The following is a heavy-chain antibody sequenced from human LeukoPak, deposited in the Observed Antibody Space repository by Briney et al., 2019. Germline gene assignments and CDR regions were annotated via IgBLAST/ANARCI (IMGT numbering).Heavy chain of an antibody. CDR1: GFTVSSNY. D-gene: IGHD2-21*01. CDR3: ARGDFYYYYMDF. CDR2: IYSGGST. Sequence: GGSLRLSCAASGFTVSSNYMNWVRQAPGKGLEWVSVIYSGGSTYYADSVKGRFTISRDNAKNTLYLQMNSLRAEDTAVYYCARGDFYYYYMDFWGKGTTVTVSS. J-gene: IGHJ6*03. V-gene: IGHV3-66*01.